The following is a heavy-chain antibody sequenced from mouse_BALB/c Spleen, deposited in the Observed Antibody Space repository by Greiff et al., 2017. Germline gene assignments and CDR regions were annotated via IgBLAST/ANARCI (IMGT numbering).Heavy chain of an antibody. CDR3: SRGILRYDY. CDR1: GYTFTSYW. D-gene: IGHD1-1*01. V-gene: IGHV1-7*01. Sequence: VQLQQSGAELAKPGASVKMSCKASGYTFTSYWMHWVKQRPGQGLEWIGYINPSTGYTEYNQKFKDKATLTADKSSSTAYMQLSSLTSEDSAVYYCSRGILRYDYWGQGTSVTVSS. CDR2: INPSTGYT. J-gene: IGHJ4*01.